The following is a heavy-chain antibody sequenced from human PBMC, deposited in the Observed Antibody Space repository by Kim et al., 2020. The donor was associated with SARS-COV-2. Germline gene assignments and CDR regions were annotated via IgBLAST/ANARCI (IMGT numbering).Heavy chain of an antibody. CDR3: AKDCGVTTYHYYYYYVAV. V-gene: IGHV3-11*05. CDR2: LSRISIYT. CDR1: GFIFSDYS. Sequence: GGSLRLSCAASGFIFSDYSMRWVRQPPGKGLEWVSFLSRISIYTNYADSVKGRFTISRDNSTNSLYLQMNSLRTEDTALYYCAKDCGVTTYHYYYYYVAV. J-gene: IGHJ6*03. D-gene: IGHD2-21*01.